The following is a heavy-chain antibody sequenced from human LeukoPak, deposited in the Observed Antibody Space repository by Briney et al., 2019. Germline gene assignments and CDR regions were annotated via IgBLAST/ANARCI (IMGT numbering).Heavy chain of an antibody. CDR2: ISSSSSYT. CDR3: ARAARYYGSGFEAFDI. D-gene: IGHD3-10*01. Sequence: PGGSLRLSCAASGFTFSDYYMSWIRQAPGKGLEWVSYISSSSSYTNYADSVKGRFTISRDNAKNSLYLQMNSLRAEDTAVYYCARAARYYGSGFEAFDIWGQGTMVTVSS. J-gene: IGHJ3*02. V-gene: IGHV3-11*05. CDR1: GFTFSDYY.